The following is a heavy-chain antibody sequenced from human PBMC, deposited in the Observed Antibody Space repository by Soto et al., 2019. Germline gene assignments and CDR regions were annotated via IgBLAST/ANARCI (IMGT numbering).Heavy chain of an antibody. CDR2: VYYGGRS. V-gene: IGHV4-39*07. Sequence: PSETLSLTCTVSSAPVSSTTYTWGWIRQPPGKGLEWVGSVYYGGRSYYNPTLNSRVTISVDTSKNQFSLKMSSVTAADTAVYYCARDSNNRGSSGAVTVYGMDVWGQGTTVTVSS. D-gene: IGHD1-26*01. CDR3: ARDSNNRGSSGAVTVYGMDV. J-gene: IGHJ6*02. CDR1: SAPVSSTTYT.